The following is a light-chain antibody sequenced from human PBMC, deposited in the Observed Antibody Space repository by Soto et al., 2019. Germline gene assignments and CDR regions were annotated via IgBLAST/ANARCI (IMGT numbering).Light chain of an antibody. CDR3: QQYGSSPT. V-gene: IGKV3-20*01. Sequence: EIALTQSPGTLSLSPGERPTLSCSASQSVSSSYLAWYQQKPGQAPRLLIYGASSRATGIPDRFSGSGSGTDFTLTISRLEPEDFAVYYCQQYGSSPTFGQGTKVDI. CDR1: QSVSSSY. CDR2: GAS. J-gene: IGKJ1*01.